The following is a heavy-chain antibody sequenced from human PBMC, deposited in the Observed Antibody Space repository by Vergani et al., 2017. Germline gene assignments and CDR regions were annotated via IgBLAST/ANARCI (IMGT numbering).Heavy chain of an antibody. Sequence: QITLKETGPTLVKPTQTLTLTCTFSGFSLSTSGVGVGWIRQPPGKALEWLALIYWDDDKRYSPSLKSRLTITKDTSKNQVVLTMTNMDPVDTATYYCAHSQHYYDSSGFDYWGQGTLVTVSS. V-gene: IGHV2-5*02. J-gene: IGHJ4*02. CDR2: IYWDDDK. D-gene: IGHD3-22*01. CDR1: GFSLSTSGVG. CDR3: AHSQHYYDSSGFDY.